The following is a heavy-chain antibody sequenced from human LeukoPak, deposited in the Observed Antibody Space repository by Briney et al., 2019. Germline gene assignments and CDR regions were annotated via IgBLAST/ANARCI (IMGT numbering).Heavy chain of an antibody. CDR1: GFTFSSYV. J-gene: IGHJ4*02. CDR3: AKDHYWSIDY. Sequence: GGSLRLSCETAGFTFSSYVMHWVRRTPGKGLVWVSRISHDGFISYADSVKGRFTISRDIAKNTLYLQMNSLRAEDTGVYYCAKDHYWSIDYWGRGTLVTVSS. CDR2: ISHDGFI. V-gene: IGHV3-74*01. D-gene: IGHD3-3*01.